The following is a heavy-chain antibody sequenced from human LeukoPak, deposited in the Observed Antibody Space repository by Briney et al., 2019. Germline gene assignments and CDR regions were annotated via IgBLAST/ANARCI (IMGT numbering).Heavy chain of an antibody. Sequence: PGGSLRLSCAASGFTFSSSWMSWVRQAPGKGLEWVANIKEDGSEKYYVDSVKGRFTISRDNAKNSLYLQMNSLRAEDTAVYYCARDRNTDFWSGYYTNYCDYWGQGTLVTVSS. J-gene: IGHJ4*02. CDR1: GFTFSSSW. V-gene: IGHV3-7*01. CDR2: IKEDGSEK. D-gene: IGHD3-3*01. CDR3: ARDRNTDFWSGYYTNYCDY.